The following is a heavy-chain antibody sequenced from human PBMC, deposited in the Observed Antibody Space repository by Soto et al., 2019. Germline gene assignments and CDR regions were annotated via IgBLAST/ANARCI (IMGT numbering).Heavy chain of an antibody. V-gene: IGHV3-48*02. D-gene: IGHD6-6*01. Sequence: GGSLRLSCAASGFTFSSYSMNWVRQSPGKGLEWVSYISSSSSSTIYYADSVKGRFTISRDNAKNSLYLQMNSLRDEDTAVYYCAREGQGSSSSFYYYYGMDVWGQGTTVTVSS. CDR2: ISSSSSSTI. CDR1: GFTFSSYS. J-gene: IGHJ6*02. CDR3: AREGQGSSSSFYYYYGMDV.